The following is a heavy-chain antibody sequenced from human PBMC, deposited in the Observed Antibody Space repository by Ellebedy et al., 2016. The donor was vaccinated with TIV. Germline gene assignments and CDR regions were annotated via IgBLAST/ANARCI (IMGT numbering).Heavy chain of an antibody. V-gene: IGHV4-4*02. Sequence: MPSETLSLTCAVSGGSISSRNWWSWVRQSPNKGLEWIGQIYYSGNTNYNPSLKGRVTISMDKSKNQLSLMLISVTAADTALYYCARHGVMYGTSAEGWYFALWGRGTLVTVSS. D-gene: IGHD3-16*01. CDR1: GGSISSRNW. J-gene: IGHJ2*01. CDR3: ARHGVMYGTSAEGWYFAL. CDR2: IYYSGNT.